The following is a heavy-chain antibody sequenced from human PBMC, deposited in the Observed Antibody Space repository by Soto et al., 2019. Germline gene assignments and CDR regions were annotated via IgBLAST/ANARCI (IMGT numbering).Heavy chain of an antibody. CDR2: FSYSGSL. CDR1: GGSSRAYP. Sequence: GELQQWALGLLKPWGTLSLNGLVYGGSSRAYPWSWIRQSPGEGLEWIGEFSYSGSLNYNPSLKGRVAVSLDTSTNHFSLTMTSVTAADTAVYFCAGGPRYWSFALWGRGTLVTVS. J-gene: IGHJ2*01. CDR3: AGGPRYWSFAL. D-gene: IGHD1-20*01. V-gene: IGHV4-34*01.